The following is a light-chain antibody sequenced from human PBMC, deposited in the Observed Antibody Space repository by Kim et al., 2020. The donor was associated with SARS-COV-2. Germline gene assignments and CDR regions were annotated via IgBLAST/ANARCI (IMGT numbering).Light chain of an antibody. J-gene: IGLJ3*02. CDR2: GNS. V-gene: IGLV3-19*01. Sequence: ALGQTVRITCQGDSLRKYYATWYQQKPGQAPVLVIYGNSNRPSGIPDRFSGSSSGNTGSLTITGAQAEDEADNYCNSRDSSGDRWLFGGGTKLTVL. CDR3: NSRDSSGDRWL. CDR1: SLRKYY.